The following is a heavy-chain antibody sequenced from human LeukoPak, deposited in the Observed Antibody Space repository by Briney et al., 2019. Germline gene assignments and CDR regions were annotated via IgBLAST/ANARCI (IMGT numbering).Heavy chain of an antibody. CDR3: ARGGSYYNEAFDI. CDR1: GFTFSSYS. D-gene: IGHD1-26*01. V-gene: IGHV3-48*01. Sequence: PGGSLRLSYAASGFTFSSYSMNWVRQAPGKGLEWVSYISSSSTTTYYADSVKGRFTICRDNAKNSLYLQMNSLRAENTAVYYCARGGSYYNEAFDIWGQGTMVTVSS. J-gene: IGHJ3*02. CDR2: ISSSSTTT.